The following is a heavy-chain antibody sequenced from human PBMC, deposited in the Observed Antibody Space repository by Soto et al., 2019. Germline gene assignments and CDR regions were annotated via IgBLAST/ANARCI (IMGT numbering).Heavy chain of an antibody. V-gene: IGHV1-18*01. CDR3: ARSGLGYCSRSSCRSSYCGMDV. Sequence: ASVKVSCKTSGYTFTNHGISWVRQAPGQGLEWMGWISAYNGNTNYAQKLQGRVTMTTDTSTSTAYMELRSLRSDDTAVYYCARSGLGYCSRSSCRSSYCGMDVWGQGNTVTV. CDR2: ISAYNGNT. J-gene: IGHJ6*02. CDR1: GYTFTNHG. D-gene: IGHD2-2*01.